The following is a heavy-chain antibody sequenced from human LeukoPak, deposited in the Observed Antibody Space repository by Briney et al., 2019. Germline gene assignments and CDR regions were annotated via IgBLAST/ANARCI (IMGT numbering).Heavy chain of an antibody. J-gene: IGHJ6*02. CDR3: AKDRATEGYSSSWYDYYYYYGMDV. CDR1: GFTFSSYA. V-gene: IGHV3-23*01. CDR2: ITESSGST. Sequence: GGSLRLSCAASGFTFSSYAMSWVRQAPGKGLEWVSAITESSGSTYYADSVKGRFTISRDNSKNTLYLQMNSLRAEDTAVYYCAKDRATEGYSSSWYDYYYYYGMDVWGQGTTVTVSS. D-gene: IGHD6-13*01.